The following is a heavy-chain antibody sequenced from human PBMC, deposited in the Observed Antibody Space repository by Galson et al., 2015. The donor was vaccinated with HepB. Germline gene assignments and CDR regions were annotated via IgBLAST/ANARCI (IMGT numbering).Heavy chain of an antibody. J-gene: IGHJ4*02. Sequence: SLRLSCAASGFTFSSYSMNWVRQAPGKGLEWVSYISSSSSTIYYADSVKGRFTISRDNAKNSLYLQMNSLRAEDTAVYYCARAPIAVAGIFDYWGQGTLVTVSS. V-gene: IGHV3-48*01. CDR2: ISSSSSTI. CDR3: ARAPIAVAGIFDY. CDR1: GFTFSSYS. D-gene: IGHD6-19*01.